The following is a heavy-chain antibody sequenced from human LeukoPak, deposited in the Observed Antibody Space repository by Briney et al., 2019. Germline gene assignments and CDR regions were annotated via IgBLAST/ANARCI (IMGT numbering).Heavy chain of an antibody. D-gene: IGHD6-13*01. V-gene: IGHV4-34*01. J-gene: IGHJ6*03. CDR3: ARTYSSSWYYYYYYMDV. CDR2: INHSGST. Sequence: KTSETLSLTCAVYGGSFSGYYWSWIRQPPGKGLEWIGEINHSGSTNYNPSLKSRVTISVDTSKNQFSLKLSSVTAADTAVYYCARTYSSSWYYYYYYMDVWGKGTTVTISS. CDR1: GGSFSGYY.